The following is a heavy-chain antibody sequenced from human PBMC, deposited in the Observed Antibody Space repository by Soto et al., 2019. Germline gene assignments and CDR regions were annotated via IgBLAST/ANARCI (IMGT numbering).Heavy chain of an antibody. D-gene: IGHD2-15*01. V-gene: IGHV3-9*01. Sequence: VQLVESGGGLVQPGRSLRLSCAASGFTFDDYAMHWVRQAPGKGLEWVSGISWNVGSIAYADSVKGRFTISRDNAKNSLYLQMNSLRAEDTALYYCAKGVAGWYDFDYWGPGTLVTVSS. CDR2: ISWNVGSI. CDR1: GFTFDDYA. CDR3: AKGVAGWYDFDY. J-gene: IGHJ4*02.